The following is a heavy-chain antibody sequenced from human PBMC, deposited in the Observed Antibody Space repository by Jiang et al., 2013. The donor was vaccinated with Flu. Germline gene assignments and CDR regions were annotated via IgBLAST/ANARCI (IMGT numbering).Heavy chain of an antibody. D-gene: IGHD2-15*01. V-gene: IGHV5-51*01. J-gene: IGHJ5*02. CDR2: IYPGDSDT. CDR1: GYSFTSYW. Sequence: SLKISCKGSGYSFTSYWIGWVRQMPGKGLEWMGIIYPGDSDTRYSPSFQGQVTISADKSTSTAYLQWSSLKASDTAMYYCARHYCSGGSCSHVGWFDPWGQGTLVTVSS. CDR3: ARHYCSGGSCSHVGWFDP.